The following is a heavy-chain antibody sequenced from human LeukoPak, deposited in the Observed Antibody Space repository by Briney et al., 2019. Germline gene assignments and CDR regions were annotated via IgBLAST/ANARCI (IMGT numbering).Heavy chain of an antibody. CDR1: GYTFTSNG. J-gene: IGHJ4*02. CDR3: ARVAGGYNYGYEDY. CDR2: ISAYSGHT. D-gene: IGHD5-18*01. Sequence: GSLRVSCKASGYTFTSNGISWVRQAPGQGLEWMGWISAYSGHTNYARALQGRVTMTTDTAARTAYMELRSLRSDDTAMYYCARVAGGYNYGYEDYWGQGTLVTVSS. V-gene: IGHV1-18*01.